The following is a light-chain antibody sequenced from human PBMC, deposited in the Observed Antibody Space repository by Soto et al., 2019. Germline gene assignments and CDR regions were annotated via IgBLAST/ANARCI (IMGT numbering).Light chain of an antibody. V-gene: IGLV1-40*01. CDR3: CVYVGARSYV. CDR1: SSNIGAGYD. Sequence: QSVLTQPPSVSGAPGQRVTISCTGSSSNIGAGYDVHWYQQLPGTAPKLLIYGNSNRPSGVPDRFSGSKSGRTASLTISGLQAEDEAHYFCCVYVGARSYVFGPGTKLTVL. CDR2: GNS. J-gene: IGLJ1*01.